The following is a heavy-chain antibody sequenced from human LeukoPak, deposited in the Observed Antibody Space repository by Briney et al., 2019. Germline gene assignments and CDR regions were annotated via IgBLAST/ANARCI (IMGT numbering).Heavy chain of an antibody. CDR1: GYSFTSYW. CDR2: IDPSDSYT. Sequence: GESLKISFKGSGYSFTSYWISWVRQMPGKGLEWMGRIDPSDSYTNYSPSFQGHVTISAGKSISTAYLQWSSLKASDTAMYYCARLHKEFTVTETLARETIDYWGQGTLVTVSS. D-gene: IGHD4-17*01. V-gene: IGHV5-10-1*01. J-gene: IGHJ4*02. CDR3: ARLHKEFTVTETLARETIDY.